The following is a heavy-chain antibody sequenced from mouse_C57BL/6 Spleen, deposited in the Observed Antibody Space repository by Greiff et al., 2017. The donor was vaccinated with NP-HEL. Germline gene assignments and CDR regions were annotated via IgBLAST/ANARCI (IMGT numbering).Heavy chain of an antibody. Sequence: EVQGVESGGGLVKPGGSLKLSCAASGFTFSSYTMSWVRQTPEKRLEWVATISGGGGNTYYPDSVKGRFTISRDNAKNTLYLQMSSLRSEDTALYYCARSYYSNYDGWEDFDYWGQGTTLTVSS. CDR2: ISGGGGNT. J-gene: IGHJ2*01. V-gene: IGHV5-9*01. D-gene: IGHD2-5*01. CDR3: ARSYYSNYDGWEDFDY. CDR1: GFTFSSYT.